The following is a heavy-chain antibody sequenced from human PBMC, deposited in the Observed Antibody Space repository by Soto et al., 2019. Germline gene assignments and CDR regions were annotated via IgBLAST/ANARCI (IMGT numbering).Heavy chain of an antibody. J-gene: IGHJ3*02. Sequence: EVQLVESGGGLVQPGGSLRLSCAASGFTVSNYWMSWVRQAPGKGLEWVANIKEDGSDEYYVDSVKGRFTISRDNAKNSLYLQVNSLSAEDTAVYHCARCVGWREAFDIWGQGTMVTVSS. CDR3: ARCVGWREAFDI. CDR1: GFTVSNYW. CDR2: IKEDGSDE. D-gene: IGHD6-19*01. V-gene: IGHV3-7*01.